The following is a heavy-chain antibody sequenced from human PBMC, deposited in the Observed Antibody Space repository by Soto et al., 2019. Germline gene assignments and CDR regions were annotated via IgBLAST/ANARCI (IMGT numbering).Heavy chain of an antibody. Sequence: QVQLVQSGAEVKKPGASVKLSCKASGYTFTRYGISWVRQAPGQGLEWMGCISAYNGNPNDAQKLQGRVTITTDTSTSTAYMELRSLRSDDKAVYYCAKESGYSYGYDYWGQGTLVTVSS. V-gene: IGHV1-18*01. CDR1: GYTFTRYG. CDR2: ISAYNGNP. CDR3: AKESGYSYGYDY. D-gene: IGHD5-18*01. J-gene: IGHJ4*02.